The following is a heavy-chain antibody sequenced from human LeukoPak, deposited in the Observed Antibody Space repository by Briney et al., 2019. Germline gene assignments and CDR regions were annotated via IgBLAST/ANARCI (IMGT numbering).Heavy chain of an antibody. Sequence: VGSLRLSCAASGFTFSRYGMHWVRQAPGKGLEWAAIISYDGSNKYYADSVKGRFTISRDNSKNTLYLQMNSLRAEDTAVYYCAKAEVPAAIGYFQHRGQGTLVTVSS. CDR2: ISYDGSNK. D-gene: IGHD2-2*01. CDR3: AKAEVPAAIGYFQH. J-gene: IGHJ1*01. CDR1: GFTFSRYG. V-gene: IGHV3-30*18.